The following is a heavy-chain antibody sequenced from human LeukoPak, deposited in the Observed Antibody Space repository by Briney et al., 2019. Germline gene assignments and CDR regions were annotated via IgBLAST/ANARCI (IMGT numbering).Heavy chain of an antibody. V-gene: IGHV3-48*01. CDR1: GFTFSSYS. J-gene: IGHJ4*02. CDR3: ARDLRYSSEGGDIDS. CDR2: ISSGSGTI. Sequence: GGSLRLSYEASGFTFSSYSMNWVRQAPGMGLEWVSYISSGSGTIYYADSVKGRFTSSRDNAKNSLYLQMNSLRAEDTAVYYCARDLRYSSEGGDIDSWGQGTLVTVSS. D-gene: IGHD6-19*01.